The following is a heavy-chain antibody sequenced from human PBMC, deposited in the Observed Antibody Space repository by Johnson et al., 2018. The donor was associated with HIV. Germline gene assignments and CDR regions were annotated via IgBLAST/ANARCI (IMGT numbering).Heavy chain of an antibody. CDR1: GFTFSNAW. V-gene: IGHV3-15*01. Sequence: VQLVESGGVVVQPGGSLRLSCAASGFTFSNAWMNWVRQAPGKGLEWVGRIQSKTDGGTTDYAAPVKGRFTISRDDSKNTLSLQMNNLRAGDSAVYYCVRASWFGAFDIWGQGTLVTVSS. CDR3: VRASWFGAFDI. D-gene: IGHD3-10*01. CDR2: IQSKTDGGTT. J-gene: IGHJ3*02.